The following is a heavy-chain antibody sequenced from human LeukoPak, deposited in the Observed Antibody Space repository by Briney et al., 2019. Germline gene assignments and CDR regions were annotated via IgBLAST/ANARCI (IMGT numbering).Heavy chain of an antibody. D-gene: IGHD3-9*01. J-gene: IGHJ6*03. CDR2: INPNIGDT. V-gene: IGHV1-2*02. Sequence: ASVKVSCKASGYTFTGYDMHRTRQSPGQGLELTGWINPNIGDTHYAQNFQARVTMTRDTSISTVYMDLSRLRADDSAVFFFKQKTAYEILTPMDVWGKGTTVTISS. CDR3: KQKTAYEILTPMDV. CDR1: GYTFTGYD.